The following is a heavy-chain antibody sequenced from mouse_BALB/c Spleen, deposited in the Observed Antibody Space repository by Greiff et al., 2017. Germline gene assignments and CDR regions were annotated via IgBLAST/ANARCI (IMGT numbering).Heavy chain of an antibody. CDR1: GYTFTDYA. CDR3: ARGNYYGTPMDY. CDR2: ISTYYGDA. Sequence: QVQLKQSGAELVRPGVSVKISCKGSGYTFTDYAMHWVKQSHAKSLEWIGVISTYYGDASYNQKFKGKATMTVDKSSSTAYMELARLTSEDSAIYYCARGNYYGTPMDYWGQGTSVTVSS. J-gene: IGHJ4*01. D-gene: IGHD1-1*01. V-gene: IGHV1S137*01.